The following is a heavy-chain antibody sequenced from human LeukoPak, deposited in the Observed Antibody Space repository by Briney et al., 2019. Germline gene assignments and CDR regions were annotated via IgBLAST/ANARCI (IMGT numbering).Heavy chain of an antibody. CDR2: ISDSGGSR. J-gene: IGHJ4*02. Sequence: GGSLRLSCAASGFTFSSYAMVWVRQAPGKGLEWVSGISDSGGSRHYADSVKGRFTISRDNSKNTLYLQVNSLRAEGTAVYFCAKGPKKQMVGSRGYYFDFWGQGTLVTVSS. CDR3: AKGPKKQMVGSRGYYFDF. CDR1: GFTFSSYA. V-gene: IGHV3-23*01. D-gene: IGHD6-13*01.